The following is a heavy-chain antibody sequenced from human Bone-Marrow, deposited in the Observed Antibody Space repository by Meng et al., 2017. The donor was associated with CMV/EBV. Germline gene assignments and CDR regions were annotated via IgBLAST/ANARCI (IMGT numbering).Heavy chain of an antibody. V-gene: IGHV1-2*02. CDR1: VYTFTGYY. D-gene: IGHD6-6*01. J-gene: IGHJ4*02. CDR2: IKPNSGGT. CDR3: ARDGLYSSSHFDY. Sequence: QVQRVQPGGEVKKPGPSVKVSCKVSVYTFTGYYMHWVRQAPGQGLEWKGWIKPNSGGTNYAQKFQGRVTMTREPSISTAYMELRRLRSDDTAVYYCARDGLYSSSHFDYWGQGTLVTVSS.